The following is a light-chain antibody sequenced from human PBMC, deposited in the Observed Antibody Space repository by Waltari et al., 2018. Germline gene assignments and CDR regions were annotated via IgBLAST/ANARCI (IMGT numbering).Light chain of an antibody. Sequence: DIVLTQSPATLSLSPGERATLSCRASQSVSSYLAWYQPKPGQAPRPLIYDASNRATGIPARFSGSGSGTDFTLTISGLESEDFAVYYCQQRSNFGGGTKVEIK. J-gene: IGKJ4*01. CDR3: QQRSN. CDR2: DAS. V-gene: IGKV3-11*01. CDR1: QSVSSY.